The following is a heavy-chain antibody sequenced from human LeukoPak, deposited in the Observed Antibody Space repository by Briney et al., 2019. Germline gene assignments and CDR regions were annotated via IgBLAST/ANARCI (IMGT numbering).Heavy chain of an antibody. CDR3: ASRPPSETYYAVFDY. D-gene: IGHD3-3*01. CDR2: IRRGVGST. CDR1: GFTFSSYD. Sequence: GGSLRLSCAASGFTFSSYDLSWVRQAPGKGLECVSAIRRGVGSTYYADSVKGRFTISRDNSKNTLYLQMNNLRADDTAVYYCASRPPSETYYAVFDYWGQGTLVTVSS. V-gene: IGHV3-23*01. J-gene: IGHJ4*02.